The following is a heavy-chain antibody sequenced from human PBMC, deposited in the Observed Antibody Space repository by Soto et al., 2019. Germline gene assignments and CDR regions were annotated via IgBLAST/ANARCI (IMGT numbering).Heavy chain of an antibody. V-gene: IGHV1-18*01. CDR1: GYTFTSYG. J-gene: IGHJ3*01. CDR3: ARDNRYRSGWPFDL. Sequence: ASVKVSCKASGYTFTSYGIIWVRQAPVQGREWMGWIRAYNGNTNYSQKLQGRVTMTTDTYTSKDYMELRRMRSDNTAVYYCARDNRYRSGWPFDLWGQGTMVTVSS. CDR2: IRAYNGNT. D-gene: IGHD6-19*01.